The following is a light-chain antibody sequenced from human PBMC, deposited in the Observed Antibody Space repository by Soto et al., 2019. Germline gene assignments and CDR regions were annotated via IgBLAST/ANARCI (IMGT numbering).Light chain of an antibody. J-gene: IGKJ1*01. V-gene: IGKV3-20*01. CDR2: TIS. Sequence: EIVLTQSPGTLSLSPGERATLSLMAIQSLSTYLAWYQQKPGQAPRLLIYTISTRATGVPDRFSGSGSGTDFTLTISRLEPEDSALYYCQQYGYSPPRWTFGQGTKVDNK. CDR1: QSLSTY. CDR3: QQYGYSPPRWT.